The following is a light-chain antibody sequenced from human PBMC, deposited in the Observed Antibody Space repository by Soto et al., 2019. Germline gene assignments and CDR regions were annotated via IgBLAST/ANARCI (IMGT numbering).Light chain of an antibody. J-gene: IGKJ1*01. CDR1: QSVLYSSNSKNY. CDR2: WAS. CDR3: HQRQSWPRT. Sequence: DIVMTQSPDSLAMSLGERATINCKASQSVLYSSNSKNYLAWYQQKPGQPPKLLIYWASTRESGVPDRFSGSGSGTDFTLTISSLQSEDFAVYYCHQRQSWPRTFGQGTKVDIK. V-gene: IGKV4-1*01.